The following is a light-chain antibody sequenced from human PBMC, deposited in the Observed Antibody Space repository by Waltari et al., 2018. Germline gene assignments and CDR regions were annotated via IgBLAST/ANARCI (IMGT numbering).Light chain of an antibody. CDR1: SSYVGAYNY. CDR2: DVN. J-gene: IGLJ3*02. V-gene: IGLV2-14*03. Sequence: HSALAQPASVSGSPGQSISIPCPGASSYVGAYNYVSWYQQHPGKAPRLMIYDVNNRPSGVSNRFSGSKSGNTASLTISGLQAEDEADYYCSSFTTTNSWVFGGGTKLTVL. CDR3: SSFTTTNSWV.